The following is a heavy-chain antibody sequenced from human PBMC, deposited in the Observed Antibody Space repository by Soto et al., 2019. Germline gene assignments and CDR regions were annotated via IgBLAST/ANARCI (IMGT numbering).Heavy chain of an antibody. Sequence: GSLRLSCVTSGFLFKIYSMSWVRQAPGKGLECVSYISSSSSNIYYADSVKGRFTISRDNAKNSLYLQMDSLRDEDTAVYFCARSYYYESSAYYRAVNWFDPWGQGTLVTVSS. V-gene: IGHV3-48*02. CDR2: ISSSSSNI. CDR1: GFLFKIYS. J-gene: IGHJ5*02. D-gene: IGHD3-22*01. CDR3: ARSYYYESSAYYRAVNWFDP.